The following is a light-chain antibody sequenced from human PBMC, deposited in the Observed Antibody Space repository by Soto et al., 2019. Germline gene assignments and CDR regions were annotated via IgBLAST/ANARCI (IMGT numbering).Light chain of an antibody. CDR1: STDFVSYNR. CDR2: EVS. V-gene: IGLV2-18*01. CDR3: SLYTSENAYV. J-gene: IGLJ1*01. Sequence: QSALTQPPSVSGSPGQSVTISCTGTSTDFVSYNRVSWYQQPPGTAPKLMIYEVSKRPSGVPDRFSGSKSGNTASQTISGRQAADEADYYCSLYTSENAYVFGTGTKLTVL.